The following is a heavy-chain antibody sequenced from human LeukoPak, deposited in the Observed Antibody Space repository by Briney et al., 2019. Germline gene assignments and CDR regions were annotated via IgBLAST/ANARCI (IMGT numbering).Heavy chain of an antibody. CDR3: ARLNSGSFDY. Sequence: PSETLSLTCTVSGGSISSYYWSWIRQPPGKGLEWIGEINHSGSTNYNPSLKSRVTISVDTSKNQFSLKLSSVTAADTAVYYCARLNSGSFDYWGQGTLVTVSS. CDR2: INHSGST. CDR1: GGSISSYY. D-gene: IGHD6-19*01. J-gene: IGHJ4*02. V-gene: IGHV4-34*01.